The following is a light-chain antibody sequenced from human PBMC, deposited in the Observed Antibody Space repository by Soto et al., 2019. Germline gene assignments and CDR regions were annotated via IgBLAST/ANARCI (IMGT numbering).Light chain of an antibody. CDR1: QSVSIW. CDR2: HAS. J-gene: IGKJ1*01. Sequence: DIQMTQSPSTLSPSVGDTITITCRASQSVSIWLAWYQQKPGTAPKVLIYHASNLQSGVPSRFSGSGSGTEFTLTISSLQPYAFASYYCQQYNSYSFGQGTKVDIK. CDR3: QQYNSYS. V-gene: IGKV1-5*01.